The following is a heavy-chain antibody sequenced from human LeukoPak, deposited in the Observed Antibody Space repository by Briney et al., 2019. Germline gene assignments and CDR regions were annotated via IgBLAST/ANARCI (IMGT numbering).Heavy chain of an antibody. CDR3: ARGGYSYGYYYFDY. CDR1: GFTVSSDY. V-gene: IGHV3-66*01. CDR2: IYSGGST. Sequence: GGSLRLSCAASGFTVSSDYMSWVRLAPGKGLEWVSVIYSGGSTYYADSVKGRFTISRDNSKNTLYLQMNSLRAEDTAVYYCARGGYSYGYYYFDYWGQGTLVTVSS. J-gene: IGHJ4*02. D-gene: IGHD5-18*01.